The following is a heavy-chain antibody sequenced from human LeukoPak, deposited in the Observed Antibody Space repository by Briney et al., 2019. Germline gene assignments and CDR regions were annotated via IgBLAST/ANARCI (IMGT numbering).Heavy chain of an antibody. CDR3: ARAAIAAAPYYYYGMDV. V-gene: IGHV1-18*01. J-gene: IGHJ6*02. CDR2: ISAYNGNT. CDR1: GYTFTSYG. D-gene: IGHD6-13*01. Sequence: ASVKVSCKASGYTFTSYGISWVRQAPGQGLEWMGWISAYNGNTNYAQKLQGRVTMTTDTSTSTAYMELRSLRSDDTAVYYCARAAIAAAPYYYYGMDVCGQGTTVTVSS.